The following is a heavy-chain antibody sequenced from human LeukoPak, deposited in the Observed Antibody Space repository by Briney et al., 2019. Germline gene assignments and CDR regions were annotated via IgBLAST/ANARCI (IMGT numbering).Heavy chain of an antibody. D-gene: IGHD3-22*01. CDR1: GFTFDDYG. CDR3: AREYMGGYYYDSSGYPPDY. V-gene: IGHV3-20*04. J-gene: IGHJ4*02. CDR2: INWNGGST. Sequence: GGSLRLSCAASGFTFDDYGMSWVRQAPGKGLEWVSGINWNGGSTAYADSVKGRFTISRDNAKNSLYLQMNSLRAEDTALYYCAREYMGGYYYDSSGYPPDYWGQGTLVTVSS.